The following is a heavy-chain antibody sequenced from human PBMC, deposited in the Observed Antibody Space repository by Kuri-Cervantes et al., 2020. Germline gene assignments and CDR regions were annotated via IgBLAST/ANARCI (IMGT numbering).Heavy chain of an antibody. J-gene: IGHJ4*02. D-gene: IGHD2-2*01. CDR1: GGSFSGYY. CDR2: INHSGST. V-gene: IGHV4-34*01. Sequence: GSLRLSCAVYGGSFSGYYWSWIRQPPGKGLEWIGEINHSGSTNYNPSLKSRVTISVDTSKSQFSLKLSSVTAADTAVYYCARELPAADYWGQGTLVTVSS. CDR3: ARELPAADY.